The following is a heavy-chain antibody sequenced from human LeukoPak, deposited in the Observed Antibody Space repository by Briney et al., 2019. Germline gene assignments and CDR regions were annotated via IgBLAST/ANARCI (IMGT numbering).Heavy chain of an antibody. CDR1: GFNFSGSS. CDR2: ISYDGSNK. V-gene: IGHV3-30*03. J-gene: IGHJ4*02. CDR3: AVMGDYYDSSGYLPNRSFDY. D-gene: IGHD3-22*01. Sequence: GGSLRLSCVGSGFNFSGSSMNWVRQAPGQGLEWVAVISYDGSNKYYADSVKGRFTISRDNSKNTLYLQMNSLRAEDTAVYYCAVMGDYYDSSGYLPNRSFDYWGQGTLVTVSS.